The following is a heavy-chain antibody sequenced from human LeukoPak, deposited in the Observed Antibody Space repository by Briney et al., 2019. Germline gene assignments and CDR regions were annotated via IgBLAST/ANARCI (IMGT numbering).Heavy chain of an antibody. D-gene: IGHD4-17*01. CDR3: ARDIDPTTVTTGFDY. Sequence: ASVKVSCKASGGTFSSYAISWVRQAPGQGLEWMGWISAYNGNTNYAQKLQGRVTMTTDTSTSTAYMELRSLRSDDTAVYYCARDIDPTTVTTGFDYWGQGTLVTVSS. CDR1: GGTFSSYA. V-gene: IGHV1-18*01. CDR2: ISAYNGNT. J-gene: IGHJ4*02.